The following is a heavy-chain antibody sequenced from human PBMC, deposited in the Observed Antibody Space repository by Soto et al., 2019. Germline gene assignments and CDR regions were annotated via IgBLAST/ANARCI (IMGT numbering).Heavy chain of an antibody. V-gene: IGHV1-2*02. Sequence: ASVKVSCKGSGYTFTGYYIHWVRQTPGQGPEWMGEISPQPGGTKYAQKYQGRVTMTRDTSITTIYMELSNLSPDDTAVYYCGRGRSGELVILDWGQGTLVTVSS. CDR2: ISPQPGGT. D-gene: IGHD1-26*01. CDR3: GRGRSGELVILD. CDR1: GYTFTGYY. J-gene: IGHJ4*02.